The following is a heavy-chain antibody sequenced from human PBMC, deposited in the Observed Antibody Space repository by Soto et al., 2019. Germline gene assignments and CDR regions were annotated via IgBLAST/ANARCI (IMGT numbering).Heavy chain of an antibody. CDR2: ISYDGSNK. CDR3: ARGATSVAAIVYYYYGMDV. J-gene: IGHJ6*02. CDR1: GFTFSSYA. V-gene: IGHV3-30-3*01. D-gene: IGHD2-15*01. Sequence: QVQLVESGGGVVQPGRSLRLSCAASGFTFSSYAMHWVRQAPGKGLEWVAVISYDGSNKYYADSVKGRFTISRDNSKNPLYLQMNSLRAEDTAVYYCARGATSVAAIVYYYYGMDVWGQGTTVTVSS.